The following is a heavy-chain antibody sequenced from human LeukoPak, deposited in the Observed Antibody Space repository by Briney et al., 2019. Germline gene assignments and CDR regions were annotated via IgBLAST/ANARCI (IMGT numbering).Heavy chain of an antibody. CDR3: ARSSSGYYYYYYMDV. D-gene: IGHD3-22*01. V-gene: IGHV1-69*13. Sequence: SVKVSCKASGGTFSSYAISWVRQAPGQGLEWMGGIIPIFGAANYAQKFQGRVTITADESTSTAHMELSSLRSEDTAVYYCARSSSGYYYYYYMDVWGKGTTVTVSS. CDR2: IIPIFGAA. CDR1: GGTFSSYA. J-gene: IGHJ6*03.